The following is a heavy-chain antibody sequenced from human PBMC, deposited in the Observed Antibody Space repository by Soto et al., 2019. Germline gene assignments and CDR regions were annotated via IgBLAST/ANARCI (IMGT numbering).Heavy chain of an antibody. CDR2: ISKSQSPP. CDR3: ARDRLPHSSGWYYFDS. D-gene: IGHD6-19*01. CDR1: GFTFSDYS. V-gene: IGHV3-48*01. Sequence: GGSLRLSCAASGFTFSDYSMNWVRQAPGKGLEWISYISKSQSPPYYADSVRGRFTVSRDNAKNSLYLQMNSLRAEDTAVYYCARDRLPHSSGWYYFDSWGKGTLVTVS. J-gene: IGHJ4*02.